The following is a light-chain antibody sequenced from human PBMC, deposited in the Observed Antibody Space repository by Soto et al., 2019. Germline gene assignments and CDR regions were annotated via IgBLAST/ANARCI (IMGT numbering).Light chain of an antibody. V-gene: IGLV2-14*01. Sequence: QSVLTQTPSVSGSPGQSITISCTGTSSDVGGYDYVSWYQQYPGKAPRLIIYEVNNRPSGVSDRFSGSKSGNTASLTISGLRAEDEGDYFCSSFIGTSALILFGGGTKLTVL. CDR3: SSFIGTSALIL. CDR1: SSDVGGYDY. J-gene: IGLJ2*01. CDR2: EVN.